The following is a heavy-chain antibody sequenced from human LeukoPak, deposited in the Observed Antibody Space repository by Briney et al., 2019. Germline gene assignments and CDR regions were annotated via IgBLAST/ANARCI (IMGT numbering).Heavy chain of an antibody. V-gene: IGHV4-34*01. Sequence: SGTLSLTCAVSGVSFSGYYWSWIRQPPGKGPEWIGEISHSGRSSYNPSLKSRVTISLDTSKNQFSLKLSFVTAADTAVYYCTRTSPGIPLDFWGQGTLVSVSS. CDR2: ISHSGRS. J-gene: IGHJ4*02. D-gene: IGHD1-26*01. CDR1: GVSFSGYY. CDR3: TRTSPGIPLDF.